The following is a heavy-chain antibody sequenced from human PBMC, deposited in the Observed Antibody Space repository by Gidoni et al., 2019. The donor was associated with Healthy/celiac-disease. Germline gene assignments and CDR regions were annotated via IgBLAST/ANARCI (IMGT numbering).Heavy chain of an antibody. J-gene: IGHJ5*02. CDR2: INHSGST. V-gene: IGHV4-34*01. D-gene: IGHD6-13*01. CDR1: GGSFSGYY. Sequence: QVQLQQWGAGLLKPSETLSLTCAVYGGSFSGYYWSWIRQPPGKGLEWIGEINHSGSTNYNPSLKSRVTISVDTSKNQFSLKLSSVTAADTAVYYCARGLIAAASRFDPWGQGTLVTVSS. CDR3: ARGLIAAASRFDP.